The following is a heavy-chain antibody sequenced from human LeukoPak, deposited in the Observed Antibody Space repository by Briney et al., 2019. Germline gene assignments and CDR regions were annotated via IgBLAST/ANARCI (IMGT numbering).Heavy chain of an antibody. J-gene: IGHJ4*02. V-gene: IGHV1-69*04. D-gene: IGHD6-19*01. CDR1: GDTLNSYA. Sequence: GASVKVSCKASGDTLNSYAISWLRQAPGQGLEWMGRVIPTFDMTNYAQRFQARVTITADKSTSTAYMELRSLRSEDTAVYYCARQGARGWIDYWGQGTLVTVSS. CDR2: VIPTFDMT. CDR3: ARQGARGWIDY.